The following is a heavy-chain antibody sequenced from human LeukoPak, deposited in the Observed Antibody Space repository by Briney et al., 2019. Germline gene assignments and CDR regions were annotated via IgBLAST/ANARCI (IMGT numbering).Heavy chain of an antibody. Sequence: PSDTLSLTCTVSGGSISSYYGSWIRQPAGKGLEWIGRIYTSGSTNYNPSLKSRVTISVDKSKNQFSLKLSSVTAADTAVYYCVGAVAGRDAFDIWGQGTMVTVSS. CDR1: GGSISSYY. V-gene: IGHV4-4*07. J-gene: IGHJ3*02. CDR2: IYTSGST. CDR3: VGAVAGRDAFDI. D-gene: IGHD6-19*01.